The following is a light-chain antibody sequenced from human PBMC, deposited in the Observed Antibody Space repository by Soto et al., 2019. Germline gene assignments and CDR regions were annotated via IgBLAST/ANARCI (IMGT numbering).Light chain of an antibody. CDR2: DVS. Sequence: QSVLTQPASVPGSPGQSITLSCTGTSSDVGGYNYVSWYQQHPGKAPKVIIYDVSKRPSGVPDRFSGSKSGNSASLTISGLQAEDEADYHCCSYAGTYVFGTGTKVTVL. V-gene: IGLV2-11*01. J-gene: IGLJ1*01. CDR3: CSYAGTYV. CDR1: SSDVGGYNY.